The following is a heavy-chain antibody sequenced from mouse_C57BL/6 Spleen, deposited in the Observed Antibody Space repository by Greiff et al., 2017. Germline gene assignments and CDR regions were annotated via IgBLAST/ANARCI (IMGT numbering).Heavy chain of an antibody. CDR3: ARWGGNDYAMDY. Sequence: VKLVESGAELARPGASVKLSCKASGYTFTSYGISWVKQRTGQGLEWIGEIYPRSGNTYYNEKFKGKATLTADKSSSTAYMELRSLTSEDSAVYFCARWGGNDYAMDYWGQGTSVTVSS. CDR2: IYPRSGNT. J-gene: IGHJ4*01. V-gene: IGHV1-81*01. CDR1: GYTFTSYG. D-gene: IGHD2-1*01.